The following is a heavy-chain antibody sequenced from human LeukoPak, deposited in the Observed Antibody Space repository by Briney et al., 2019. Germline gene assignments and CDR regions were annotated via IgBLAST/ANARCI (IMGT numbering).Heavy chain of an antibody. D-gene: IGHD1-26*01. CDR2: IYYSGST. CDR1: GGSISSYY. J-gene: IGHJ4*02. CDR3: ARVTYGSYDDSFDY. V-gene: IGHV4-59*01. Sequence: PSETLSLTCTVYGGSISSYYWSWIRQPPGKGLEWIGYIYYSGSTNYNPSLKSRVTISVDTSKNQFSLKLSSVTAADTAVYYCARVTYGSYDDSFDYWGQRTLVTVSS.